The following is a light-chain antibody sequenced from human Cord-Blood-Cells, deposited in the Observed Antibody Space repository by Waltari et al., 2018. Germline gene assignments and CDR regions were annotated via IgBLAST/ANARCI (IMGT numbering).Light chain of an antibody. CDR1: KLGEKY. CDR2: QDS. J-gene: IGLJ1*01. CDR3: QAWDSSTAV. V-gene: IGLV3-1*01. Sequence: SYELTQPPSVSVSPGQTASITCSGDKLGEKYACWYPQKPGQSPVLVIYQDSKRPSGIPARFSGSNSGNTATLTISGTQAMDEADYYCQAWDSSTAVFGTGTKVTVL.